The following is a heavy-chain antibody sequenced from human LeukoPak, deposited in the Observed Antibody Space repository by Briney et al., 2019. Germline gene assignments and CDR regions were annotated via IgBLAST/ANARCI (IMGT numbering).Heavy chain of an antibody. CDR1: GGSISSYY. J-gene: IGHJ5*02. CDR3: ARGHSGNNPNWFDP. CDR2: IYTTGDI. Sequence: SETLSLTCSVSGGSISSYYWSWIRQPAGKGLEWVGRIYTTGDINYNPSLQSRVTMSIDRSEKEFYLMLTSVTAADTAVYFCARGHSGNNPNWFDPWGQGILVTVSS. D-gene: IGHD5-18*01. V-gene: IGHV4-4*07.